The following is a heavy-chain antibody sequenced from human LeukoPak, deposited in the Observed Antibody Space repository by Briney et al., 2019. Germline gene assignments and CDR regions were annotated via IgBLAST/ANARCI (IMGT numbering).Heavy chain of an antibody. D-gene: IGHD6-6*01. J-gene: IGHJ4*02. CDR1: GGSISTYF. CDR3: AREGGSIAARRIDY. Sequence: SETLSLTCTVSGGSISTYFWTWIRQPPGKGLEWIGYIHYSGNTNYSPSLKSRVTISVDTPKNQFSLKLTSVTAADTAVYYCAREGGSIAARRIDYWGQGTLVTVSS. CDR2: IHYSGNT. V-gene: IGHV4-59*01.